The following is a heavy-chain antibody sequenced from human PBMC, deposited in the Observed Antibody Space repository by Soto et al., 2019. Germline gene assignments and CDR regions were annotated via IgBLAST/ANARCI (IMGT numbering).Heavy chain of an antibody. CDR2: IYYSGST. D-gene: IGHD5-12*01. V-gene: IGHV4-59*01. CDR1: GGSISSDY. Sequence: QVQLQESGPGLVKPSETLSLMCTVSGGSISSDYWSWIRQPPGKVLEWIGYIYYSGSTNYNPSLKSLVTISVDTSKNQFSLKLSAVTAADTAVYYCARERRDGYKHYFDYWGQGTLVTVSS. CDR3: ARERRDGYKHYFDY. J-gene: IGHJ4*02.